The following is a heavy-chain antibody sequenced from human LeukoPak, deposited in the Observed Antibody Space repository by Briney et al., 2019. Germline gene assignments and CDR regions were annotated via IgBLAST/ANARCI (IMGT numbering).Heavy chain of an antibody. CDR1: GFTFSSYA. D-gene: IGHD5-12*01. CDR2: ISYDRSNK. J-gene: IGHJ4*02. V-gene: IGHV3-30*04. CDR3: AREVYSGYHFDY. Sequence: GRSLRLSCAASGFTFSSYAMHWVRQAPGKGLEWVAVISYDRSNKYYADSVKGRFTISRDNSKNTLYLQMNSLRAVDTAVYYCAREVYSGYHFDYWGQGTLVTVSS.